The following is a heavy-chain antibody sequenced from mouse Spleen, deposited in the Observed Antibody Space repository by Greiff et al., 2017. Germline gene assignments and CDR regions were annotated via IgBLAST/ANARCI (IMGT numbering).Heavy chain of an antibody. J-gene: IGHJ2*01. CDR1: GYTFTSYW. CDR2: IHPNSGST. D-gene: IGHD2-14*01. CDR3: ARNYRYDDFDY. Sequence: QVQLKQPGAELVKPGASVKLSCKASGYTFTSYWMHWVKQRPGQGLEWIGMIHPNSGSTNYNEKFKSKATLTVDKSSSTAYMQLSSLTSEDSAVYYCARNYRYDDFDYWGQGTTLTVSS. V-gene: IGHV1-64*01.